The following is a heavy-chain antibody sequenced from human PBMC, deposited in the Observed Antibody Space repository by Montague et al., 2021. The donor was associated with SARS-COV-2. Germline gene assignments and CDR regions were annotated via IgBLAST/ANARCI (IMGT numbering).Heavy chain of an antibody. V-gene: IGHV4-4*07. CDR3: ARVGIVATIGGFPDAFDI. CDR1: GASITTYY. CDR2: IHTSGNT. D-gene: IGHD5-12*01. Sequence: SETLSLTCTVSGASITTYYWGWIRQSAGKGLEWIGRIHTSGNTNYNPTLRSRVTMSVDTSKNQFSLKLNSVTAADTAVYYCARVGIVATIGGFPDAFDIWGQGTMVTVSS. J-gene: IGHJ3*02.